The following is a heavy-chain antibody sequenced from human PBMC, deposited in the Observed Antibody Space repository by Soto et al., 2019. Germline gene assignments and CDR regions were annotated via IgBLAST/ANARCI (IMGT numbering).Heavy chain of an antibody. CDR3: ARADITIFGVVIKLMDY. CDR2: INPSGGST. D-gene: IGHD3-3*01. V-gene: IGHV1-46*03. Sequence: ASVKVSCKASGYTFTSYYMHGVRQAPGQGLEWMGIINPSGGSTSYAQKFQGRVTMTRDTSTSTVYMELSSLRSEDTAVYYCARADITIFGVVIKLMDYWGQGTLVTVSS. CDR1: GYTFTSYY. J-gene: IGHJ4*02.